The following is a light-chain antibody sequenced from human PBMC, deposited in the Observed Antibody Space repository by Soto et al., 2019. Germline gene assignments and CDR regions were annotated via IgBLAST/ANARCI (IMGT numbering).Light chain of an antibody. V-gene: IGLV2-14*03. CDR2: DVG. CDR3: SSYTRSTTLVV. J-gene: IGLJ2*01. CDR1: SSDVGGYNY. Sequence: QSALTQPASVSGSPGQSITISCTGTSSDVGGYNYVSWYQQHPGKAPKLMIYDVGDRPSGVSNRFSGSKSGNTASLTISGLQAEDVADYYCSSYTRSTTLVVFGGGTKLTVL.